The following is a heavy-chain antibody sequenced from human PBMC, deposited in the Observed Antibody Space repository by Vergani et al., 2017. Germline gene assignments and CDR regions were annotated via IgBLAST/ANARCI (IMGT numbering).Heavy chain of an antibody. CDR3: ARGSCLGGSCYKPPFDY. CDR1: GGSINSHNYY. J-gene: IGHJ4*02. V-gene: IGHV4-61*02. Sequence: QVQLQESGPGLVKPSQTLSLTCTVSGGSINSHNYYWSWIRQPAGKGLEWIGRIHTSGSTNYNPPRKSRVTMSEDTSKNQFSLNLTSVTAADTAVYFCARGSCLGGSCYKPPFDYWGQGILVTVSS. CDR2: IHTSGST. D-gene: IGHD2-15*01.